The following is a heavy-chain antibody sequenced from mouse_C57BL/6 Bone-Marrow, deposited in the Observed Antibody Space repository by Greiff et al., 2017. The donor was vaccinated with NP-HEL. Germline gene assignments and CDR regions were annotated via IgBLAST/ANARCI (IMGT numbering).Heavy chain of an antibody. CDR1: GYTFTSYW. Sequence: QVQLQQSGAELAKPGASVKLSCKASGYTFTSYWMHWVKQRPGQGLEWIGYINPSSGYTKYNQKFKDKATLTADKSSITAYMQLSSLTYEDSAVYYCARSWDYDLYFDVWGTGTTVTVSS. D-gene: IGHD2-4*01. CDR3: ARSWDYDLYFDV. CDR2: INPSSGYT. J-gene: IGHJ1*03. V-gene: IGHV1-7*01.